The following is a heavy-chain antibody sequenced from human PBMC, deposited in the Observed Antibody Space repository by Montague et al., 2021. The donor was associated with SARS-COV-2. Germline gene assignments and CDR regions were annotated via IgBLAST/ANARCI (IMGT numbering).Heavy chain of an antibody. V-gene: IGHV3-7*01. D-gene: IGHD3/OR15-3a*01. CDR3: ARVDYQVPYYYYAGMGL. Sequence: SLRLSCAASGFTFTNYWMNWVRLAPGKGLEWVATINQHGGENYYVGSVKGRFTISRDNAKKSVYLQINSLGAEDTAVYYCARVDYQVPYYYYAGMGLWGQGTTVTVSS. J-gene: IGHJ6*02. CDR1: GFTFTNYW. CDR2: INQHGGEN.